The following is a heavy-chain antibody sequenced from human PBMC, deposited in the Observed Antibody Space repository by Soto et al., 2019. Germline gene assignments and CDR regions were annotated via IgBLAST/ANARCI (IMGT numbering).Heavy chain of an antibody. D-gene: IGHD3-22*01. J-gene: IGHJ3*02. CDR1: GGSISSGGYY. V-gene: IGHV4-31*03. CDR3: ASSNYASSHHDAFDI. CDR2: IYYSGST. Sequence: QVQLQESGPGLVKPSQTLSLTCTVSGGSISSGGYYWSWIRQHPGKGLEWIGYIYYSGSTYYNPSLKSRVTISVDTSKNKFSLKLSSVTAADTAVYYCASSNYASSHHDAFDIWGQGTMVTVSS.